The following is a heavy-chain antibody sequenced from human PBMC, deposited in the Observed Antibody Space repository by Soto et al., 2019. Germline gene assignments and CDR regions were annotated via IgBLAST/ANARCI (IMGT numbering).Heavy chain of an antibody. J-gene: IGHJ3*02. Sequence: SETLSLTCTVSGASISSSYWSWIRQSPGKGLEWIGYVYYSGSTNYNPSLKSRVTISVDTSKNQFSLKLSSVTAADTAVYYCARGYYDSSGQYNTFDIWGQGTMVT. CDR3: ARGYYDSSGQYNTFDI. CDR1: GASISSSY. V-gene: IGHV4-59*01. D-gene: IGHD3-22*01. CDR2: VYYSGST.